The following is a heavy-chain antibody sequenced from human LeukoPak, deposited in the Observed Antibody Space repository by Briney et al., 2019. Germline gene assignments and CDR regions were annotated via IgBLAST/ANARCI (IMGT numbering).Heavy chain of an antibody. CDR3: AKDRLPMVRGVTNFDY. CDR2: IRYDGSNK. V-gene: IGHV3-30*02. J-gene: IGHJ4*02. CDR1: GFTFSSYG. Sequence: GSLRLSCAASGFTFSSYGMHWVHQAPGKGLEWVAFIRYDGSNKYYADSVKGRFTISRDNSKNTLYLQMNSLGAEDTAVYYCAKDRLPMVRGVTNFDYWGQGTLVTVSS. D-gene: IGHD3-10*01.